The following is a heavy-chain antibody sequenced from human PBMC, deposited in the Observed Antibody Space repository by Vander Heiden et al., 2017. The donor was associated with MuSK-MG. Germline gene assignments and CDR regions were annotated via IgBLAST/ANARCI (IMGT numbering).Heavy chain of an antibody. CDR3: AKGIPDCSSTRCSPPGY. D-gene: IGHD2-2*01. Sequence: GRQAPGKGLEWVAFIRYDGSNKYYADSVKGRVTISRDNSKNTLYLKMNSLRAEETAVEYCAKGIPDCSSTRCSPPGYWSQGTMVTVCS. V-gene: IGHV3-30*02. J-gene: IGHJ4*02. CDR2: IRYDGSNK.